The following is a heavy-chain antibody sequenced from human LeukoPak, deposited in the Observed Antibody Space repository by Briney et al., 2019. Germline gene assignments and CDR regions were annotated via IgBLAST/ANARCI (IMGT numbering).Heavy chain of an antibody. J-gene: IGHJ5*02. CDR2: MYYSGST. D-gene: IGHD3-22*01. Sequence: SETLSLTCTVSGGSISSYYWSWIRQPPGKGLEWIGYMYYSGSTNYNPSLKSRVTISVDTSKNQFSLKLSSVTAADTAVYYCARGAYYYDSSGTGGTWGQGTLVTVSS. CDR1: GGSISSYY. CDR3: ARGAYYYDSSGTGGT. V-gene: IGHV4-59*01.